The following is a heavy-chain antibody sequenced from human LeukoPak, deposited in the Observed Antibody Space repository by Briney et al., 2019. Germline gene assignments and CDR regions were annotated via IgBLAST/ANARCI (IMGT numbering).Heavy chain of an antibody. CDR3: ARGDSSWFPHDY. CDR2: INSDGSTT. J-gene: IGHJ4*02. CDR1: GFTFSSYW. V-gene: IGHV3-74*01. D-gene: IGHD6-13*01. Sequence: LSGGSLRLSCAASGFTFSSYWMHWVRQAPGRGLVWVSRINSDGSTTTYADSVKGRLTISRDNAKNTLYLQMNSLRAEDTAIYYCARGDSSWFPHDYWGQGTLVTVSS.